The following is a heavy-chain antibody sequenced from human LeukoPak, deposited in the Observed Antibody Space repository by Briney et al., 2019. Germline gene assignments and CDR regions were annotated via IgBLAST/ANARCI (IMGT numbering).Heavy chain of an antibody. J-gene: IGHJ4*02. CDR3: ARNSGSYWGFFDY. V-gene: IGHV3-64*01. CDR2: ISINGGST. Sequence: GGSLRLSCTASGFTFSSYAMHWVRQAPGKGLEYVSAISINGGSTYYANSVKGRFTIFTDNSKNTLYFQMGSLRAEDMAVYYCARNSGSYWGFFDYWGQGTLVTVSS. D-gene: IGHD1-26*01. CDR1: GFTFSSYA.